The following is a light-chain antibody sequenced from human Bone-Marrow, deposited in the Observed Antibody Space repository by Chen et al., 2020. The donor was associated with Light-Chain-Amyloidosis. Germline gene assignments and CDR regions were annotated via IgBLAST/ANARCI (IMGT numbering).Light chain of an antibody. CDR3: QQYYSTPYT. Sequence: DIVMTQSPDSLAVSLGERATINCKSSESLLYRSNNKNYLGWYQQKPGQSPKLLMYWASTRGSGVPDRFSGRGSGTDFTLTISSLQAEDVAVYYCQQYYSTPYTFGPGTKLEIQ. CDR1: ESLLYRSNNKNY. V-gene: IGKV4-1*01. J-gene: IGKJ2*01. CDR2: WAS.